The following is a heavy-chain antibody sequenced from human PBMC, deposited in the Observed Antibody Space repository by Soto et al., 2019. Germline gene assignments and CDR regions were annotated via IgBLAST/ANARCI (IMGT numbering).Heavy chain of an antibody. Sequence: DVQLVESGGGLIQPGESLRLSCAAFGLTISGKKCVAWVRHAPGKGLEWVSGLYDVDGSFYADSVRGRFTTSSDSSKTTVYLQMNDLRPDDTAVYYCATWHEREHAYDGWGQGTTVTVSS. J-gene: IGHJ3*01. CDR3: ATWHEREHAYDG. CDR1: GLTISGKKC. D-gene: IGHD1-1*01. V-gene: IGHV3-53*01. CDR2: LYDVDGS.